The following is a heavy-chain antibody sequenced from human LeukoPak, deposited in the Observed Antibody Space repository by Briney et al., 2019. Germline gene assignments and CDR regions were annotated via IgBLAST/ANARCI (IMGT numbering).Heavy chain of an antibody. CDR2: ISYDGSNK. V-gene: IGHV3-30-3*01. J-gene: IGHJ4*02. D-gene: IGHD6-19*01. CDR3: ARDSGHSSGWYAGHY. CDR1: GFTFSSYA. Sequence: PGGSLRLSCAASGFTFSSYAMHWVRQAPGKGLEWVAVISYDGSNKYYADSVKGRFTISRDNSKNTLYLQMNSLRAEDTAVYYCARDSGHSSGWYAGHYWGQGTLVTVSS.